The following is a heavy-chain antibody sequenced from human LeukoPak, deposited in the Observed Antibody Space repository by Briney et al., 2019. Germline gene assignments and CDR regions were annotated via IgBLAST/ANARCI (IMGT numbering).Heavy chain of an antibody. D-gene: IGHD3-10*01. V-gene: IGHV4-34*01. Sequence: GSLRLSCAASGFTFGNYWMSWIRQPPGKGLEWIGEINHSGSTNYNPSLKSRVTISVDTSKNQFSLKLSSVTAADTAVYYCARGFPSGRGSGSYYKAGRVNWFDPWGQGTLVTVSS. CDR1: GFTFGNYW. CDR2: INHSGST. CDR3: ARGFPSGRGSGSYYKAGRVNWFDP. J-gene: IGHJ5*02.